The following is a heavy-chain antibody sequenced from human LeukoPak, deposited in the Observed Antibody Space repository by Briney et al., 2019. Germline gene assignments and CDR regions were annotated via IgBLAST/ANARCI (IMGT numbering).Heavy chain of an antibody. V-gene: IGHV3-30*02. CDR2: IRYDGSKK. Sequence: GGSLRLSCAASGFTFSSYGMHWVRQAPGKGLEWVAFIRYDGSKKYYADSAKGRFTISRDNSKNTLYLQMNSLRAEETAVYYCAKDSYEAAAGTDCWFDPWGQGTLVTVSS. J-gene: IGHJ5*02. D-gene: IGHD6-13*01. CDR1: GFTFSSYG. CDR3: AKDSYEAAAGTDCWFDP.